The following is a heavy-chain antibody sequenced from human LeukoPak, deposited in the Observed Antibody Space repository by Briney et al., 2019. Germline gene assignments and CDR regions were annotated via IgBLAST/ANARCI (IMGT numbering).Heavy chain of an antibody. CDR1: GFSFSNYA. J-gene: IGHJ4*02. V-gene: IGHV3-23*01. D-gene: IGHD5-18*01. Sequence: GSLRLSCAASGFSFSNYAMSWVRQAPGKGLEWVSGVSGSGGSTYYADSVKDRFTISRDNFKNTLYLQTNSLRVDDTAVYYCAKVAYGYGYFDYWGQGTLVTVSS. CDR3: AKVAYGYGYFDY. CDR2: VSGSGGST.